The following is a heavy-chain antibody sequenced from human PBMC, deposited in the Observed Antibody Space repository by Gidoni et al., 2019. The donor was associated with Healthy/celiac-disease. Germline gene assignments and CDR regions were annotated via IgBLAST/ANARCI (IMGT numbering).Heavy chain of an antibody. CDR3: AKDSNYYYGMDV. CDR2: ISGSGGST. J-gene: IGHJ6*02. Sequence: EVQLLESGGGLVQPGGSLRLSCAASGFTFSSYAMSWVRQAPGKGLEWVSGISGSGGSTYYADSVKGRFTISRDNSKNTLYLQMNSLRAEDTAVYYCAKDSNYYYGMDVWGQGTTVTVSS. V-gene: IGHV3-23*01. CDR1: GFTFSSYA.